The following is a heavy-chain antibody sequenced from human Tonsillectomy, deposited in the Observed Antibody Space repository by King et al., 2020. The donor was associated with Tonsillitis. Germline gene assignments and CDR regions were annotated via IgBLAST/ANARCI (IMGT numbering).Heavy chain of an antibody. V-gene: IGHV1-3*01. J-gene: IGHJ6*02. CDR1: GYTFTRYA. CDR2: IIGGDGNT. CDR3: SRASSDYYYGMDV. Sequence: QLVQSGAEVRQPGASVKVSCKASGYTFTRYAMYWVRQAPGQRLEWMGWIIGGDGNTKYSQKFQGRVTITRDTSATTGYMELSSLRSEDTAVYYCSRASSDYYYGMDVWGQGPTATVSS.